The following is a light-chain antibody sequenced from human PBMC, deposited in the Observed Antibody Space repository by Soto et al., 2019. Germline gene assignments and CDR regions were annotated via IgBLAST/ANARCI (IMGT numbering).Light chain of an antibody. CDR3: QQYNTWPRT. J-gene: IGKJ1*01. CDR1: QSVSNN. Sequence: EIVLTQSPGTLSLSPGERATLSCRASQSVSNNYLAWYQQKPGQAPRLLIYGASTRATAIPARFSGSGSGTEFTLSISSLQSEDFAVYYCQQYNTWPRTFGQGTKVETK. V-gene: IGKV3-15*01. CDR2: GAS.